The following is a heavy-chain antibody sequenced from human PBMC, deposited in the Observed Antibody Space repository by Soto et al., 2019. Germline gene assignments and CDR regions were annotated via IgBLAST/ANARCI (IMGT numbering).Heavy chain of an antibody. CDR1: GFTFSRYA. J-gene: IGHJ4*02. Sequence: GGTLRLSCAASGFTFSRYAIHWVRQAPGKGLEWVTVMSYDGNQKHYADSVKGRFTFSRDDSENTVFLQMTSLRPEDTAAYYCAKDRYFDSYYLDSWGQGTLVTVSS. V-gene: IGHV3-30-3*01. D-gene: IGHD3-9*01. CDR2: MSYDGNQK. CDR3: AKDRYFDSYYLDS.